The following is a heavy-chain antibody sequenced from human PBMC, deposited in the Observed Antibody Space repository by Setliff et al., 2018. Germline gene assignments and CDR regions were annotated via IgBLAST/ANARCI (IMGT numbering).Heavy chain of an antibody. D-gene: IGHD2-21*02. V-gene: IGHV3-23*01. Sequence: PGGSLRLSCAASGFTFSNFAMGWVRQGPEKGLEWVSVITGDGGATYYIDSVKGRFTISRDNSKNILYLQMNSLRPEDTAVYYCARFAKCGGHCWNDYWGQGTRVTV. J-gene: IGHJ4*02. CDR3: ARFAKCGGHCWNDY. CDR2: ITGDGGAT. CDR1: GFTFSNFA.